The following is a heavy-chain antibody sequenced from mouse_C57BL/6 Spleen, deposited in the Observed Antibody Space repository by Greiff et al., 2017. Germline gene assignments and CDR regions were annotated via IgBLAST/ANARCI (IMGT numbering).Heavy chain of an antibody. CDR3: ARSTLYGNLFAY. Sequence: EVQLVESGPGLVKPSQSLSLTCSVTGYSITSGYYWNWIRQFPGNKLEWMGYISYDGSNNYNPSLKNRISITRDTSKNQFFLKLNSVTTEDTATYYCARSTLYGNLFAYWGQGTLVTVSA. J-gene: IGHJ3*01. CDR1: GYSITSGYY. CDR2: ISYDGSN. D-gene: IGHD2-1*01. V-gene: IGHV3-6*01.